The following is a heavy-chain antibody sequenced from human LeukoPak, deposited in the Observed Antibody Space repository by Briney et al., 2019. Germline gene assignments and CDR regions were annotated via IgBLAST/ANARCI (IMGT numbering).Heavy chain of an antibody. D-gene: IGHD6-13*01. CDR3: AKGAATGLVDWFDL. V-gene: IGHV3-23*01. Sequence: GGSLRLSCAASGFIFSNYALMWVRQAPGKGLEWVSSITGSGDNTFYADSAKGRFSLSRDNSKNMLYLQMYSLGAEDTAMYYCAKGAATGLVDWFDLWGQGTLVTVYS. CDR2: ITGSGDNT. CDR1: GFIFSNYA. J-gene: IGHJ5*02.